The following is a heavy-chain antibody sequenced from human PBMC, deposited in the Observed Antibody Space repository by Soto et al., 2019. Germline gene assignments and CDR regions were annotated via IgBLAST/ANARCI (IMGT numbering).Heavy chain of an antibody. Sequence: SQTLSLTCAISGDSVSSSRVTWNWIRQSPSRGLEWLGRTYYRSKWYNDYAESVKSRITIDPDTSKNQFSLHLNSVTPEDTAVYYCVRLVGNSWLDFWGQGTLVTVSS. CDR1: GDSVSSSRVT. J-gene: IGHJ5*01. CDR3: VRLVGNSWLDF. CDR2: TYYRSKWYN. D-gene: IGHD2-2*01. V-gene: IGHV6-1*01.